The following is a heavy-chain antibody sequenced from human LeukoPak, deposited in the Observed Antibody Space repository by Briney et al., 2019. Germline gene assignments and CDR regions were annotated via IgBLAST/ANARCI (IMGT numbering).Heavy chain of an antibody. CDR1: GYTFTSYG. V-gene: IGHV1-18*01. CDR3: ARRYYDSSGYYEAHDY. D-gene: IGHD3-22*01. CDR2: ISAYNDNT. J-gene: IGHJ4*02. Sequence: ASVKVFCKASGYTFTSYGISWVRQAPGQGLEWMGWISAYNDNTDYAQKLQGRVTMTTDTSTSTAYMELRSLRSDDTALYFCARRYYDSSGYYEAHDYWGQGTLVTVSS.